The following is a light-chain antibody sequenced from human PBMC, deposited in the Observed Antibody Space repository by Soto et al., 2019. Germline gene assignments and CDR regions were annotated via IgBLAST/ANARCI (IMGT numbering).Light chain of an antibody. CDR3: QQSYSFPYT. V-gene: IGKV1-39*01. CDR2: AAS. CDR1: QNTLSR. J-gene: IGKJ2*01. Sequence: DIQMTQSPSSLSASVGDRVTINCRASQNTLSRLNWNQQKPGKAPKLLIYAASTLQGGVPSRFSGTGSGTEFTLTISSLQPEDFATYYCQQSYSFPYTFGQGTKLE.